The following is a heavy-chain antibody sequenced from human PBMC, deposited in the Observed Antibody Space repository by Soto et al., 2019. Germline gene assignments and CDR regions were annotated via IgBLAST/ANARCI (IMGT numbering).Heavy chain of an antibody. Sequence: GGSLRLSCAASGFTFSSNAMSWVRQAPGKGLEWVSAVSGSGGSTYYADSAKGRFTISRDNSKNTLYLQMNSLRAEDTAVYYCAKSLRSVAVNFDYWGEGPLVTVSS. D-gene: IGHD6-19*01. J-gene: IGHJ4*02. CDR1: GFTFSSNA. CDR3: AKSLRSVAVNFDY. V-gene: IGHV3-23*01. CDR2: VSGSGGST.